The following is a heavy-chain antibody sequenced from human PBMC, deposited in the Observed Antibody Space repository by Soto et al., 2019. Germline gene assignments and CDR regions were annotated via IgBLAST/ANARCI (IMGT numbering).Heavy chain of an antibody. J-gene: IGHJ3*02. D-gene: IGHD1-26*01. CDR3: ARPQFSGTYHDTFNI. CDR2: VYYSENT. Sequence: SETLSLTCTVSGPSISSSTYFWGWICRPPGKGLEWIGSVYYSENTYYNPSLKSRVTISVDTSKNLFSLKLTSVTAADTAMYYCARPQFSGTYHDTFNIWGQGTMVTVSS. V-gene: IGHV4-39*02. CDR1: GPSISSSTYF.